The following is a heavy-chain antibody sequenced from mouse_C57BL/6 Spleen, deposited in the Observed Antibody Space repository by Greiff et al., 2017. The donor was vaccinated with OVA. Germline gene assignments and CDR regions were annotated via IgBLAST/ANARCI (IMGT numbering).Heavy chain of an antibody. J-gene: IGHJ2*01. CDR3: ASSGYYFDD. CDR1: GYTFTSYW. Sequence: QVQLQQPGAELVRPGTSVKLSCKASGYTFTSYWMHWVKQRPGQGLEWIGVIDPSDSYTNYNQKFKGKATLTGDTSSSTAYLQLSSLTSEDSAVYYCASSGYYFDDWGQGTTLTVSS. V-gene: IGHV1-59*01. D-gene: IGHD3-2*02. CDR2: IDPSDSYT.